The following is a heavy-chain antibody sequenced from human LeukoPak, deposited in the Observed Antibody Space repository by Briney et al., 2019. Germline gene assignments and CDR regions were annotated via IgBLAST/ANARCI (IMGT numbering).Heavy chain of an antibody. CDR1: GYSFTDCY. D-gene: IGHD6-13*01. J-gene: IGHJ4*02. CDR3: ASGGSSRVTEEGVYFDY. Sequence: ASVKLSCKASGYSFTDCYMHWVRQAPGQGPEWMGWINPNIGVTNYAQNFLGRVTMTRDTSISTAYMELSSLRSDDTAVYYCASGGSSRVTEEGVYFDYWGQGTLVTVSS. CDR2: INPNIGVT. V-gene: IGHV1-2*02.